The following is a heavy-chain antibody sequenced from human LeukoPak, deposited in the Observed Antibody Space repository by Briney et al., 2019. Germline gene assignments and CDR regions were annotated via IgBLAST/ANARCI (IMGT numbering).Heavy chain of an antibody. D-gene: IGHD6-19*01. CDR1: GFTFSSYG. CDR2: IWYDGSNK. J-gene: IGHJ6*02. Sequence: TGGSLRLSCAASGFTFSSYGMHWVRQAPGKGLEWVAVIWYDGSNKYYADSVKGRFTISRDNSKNTLYLQMNSLRAEDTAVYYCAKDEEWLVLTHRRYYYGMDVWGQGTTVTVSS. V-gene: IGHV3-33*06. CDR3: AKDEEWLVLTHRRYYYGMDV.